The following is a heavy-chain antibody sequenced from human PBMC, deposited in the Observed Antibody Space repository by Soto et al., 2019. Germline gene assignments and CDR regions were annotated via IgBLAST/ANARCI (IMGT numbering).Heavy chain of an antibody. CDR1: GFAFSGFA. CDR3: CRLRSRWSKDAFDL. D-gene: IGHD6-13*01. J-gene: IGHJ3*01. Sequence: EVQLVESGGGLVQPGGSLKLSCAASGFAFSGFALHWVRQTSGRGLEWIGRIRTKSNNYATEYAASVNGKFIISRDDSENTAYRQLNRPKTEGTALYYCCRLRSRWSKDAFDLWGQGTIVTVSP. CDR2: IRTKSNNYAT. V-gene: IGHV3-73*01.